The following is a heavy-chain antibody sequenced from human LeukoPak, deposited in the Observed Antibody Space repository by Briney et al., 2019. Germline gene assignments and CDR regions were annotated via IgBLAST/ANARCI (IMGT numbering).Heavy chain of an antibody. CDR2: ISTGSNTI. V-gene: IGHV3-48*01. CDR3: ARDDNWNYGGYFYY. CDR1: GFTFSSYS. D-gene: IGHD1-7*01. J-gene: IGHJ4*02. Sequence: GGSLRPSCAASGFTFSSYSMNWVRQAPGKGLEWISYISTGSNTIYYADSVKGRFTISRDNAKNSLYLQMNSLRAEDTAVYYCARDDNWNYGGYFYYWGQGTLVTVSS.